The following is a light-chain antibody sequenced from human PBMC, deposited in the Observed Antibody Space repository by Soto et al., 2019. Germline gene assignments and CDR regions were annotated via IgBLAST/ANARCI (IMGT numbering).Light chain of an antibody. V-gene: IGKV1-39*01. Sequence: DIQMTQSPSSLSASVGDRVTITCRASQSISSYLNWYQQKPGKAPKLLIYAASSLESGVPSRFSGSGSGTEFTLTISSLQPDDFATYYCQQYNSYSTFGHGTKVDNK. CDR2: AAS. CDR3: QQYNSYST. CDR1: QSISSY. J-gene: IGKJ1*01.